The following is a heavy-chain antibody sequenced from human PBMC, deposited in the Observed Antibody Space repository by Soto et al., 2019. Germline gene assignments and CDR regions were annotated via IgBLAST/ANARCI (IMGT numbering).Heavy chain of an antibody. V-gene: IGHV4-34*01. Sequence: LETLSLTCAVYGGSFRCYYLSWIRQHPGKGLEWIGEINHSGSTNYNPSLKSRVTISVDTSKNQFSLKLSSVTAADTAVYYCARVQCSGGSCLQKRPTPANRKYNWFDPWGQGTLVTVSS. CDR1: GGSFRCYY. D-gene: IGHD2-15*01. J-gene: IGHJ5*02. CDR2: INHSGST. CDR3: ARVQCSGGSCLQKRPTPANRKYNWFDP.